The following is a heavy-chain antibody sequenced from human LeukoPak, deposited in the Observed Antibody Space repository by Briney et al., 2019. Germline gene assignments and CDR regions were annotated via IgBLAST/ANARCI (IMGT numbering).Heavy chain of an antibody. CDR3: VKDHTGEQDR. CDR1: GFTFSSFW. D-gene: IGHD1-1*01. Sequence: GGSLRLSCAASGFTFSSFWIHWVRRVPGKGLVWVSRINPESTTTTYADSVKGRFTISRDNARNTLYLQMNSLRVEDTAMYYCVKDHTGEQDRWGQGTLVTVSS. J-gene: IGHJ4*02. V-gene: IGHV3-74*01. CDR2: INPESTTT.